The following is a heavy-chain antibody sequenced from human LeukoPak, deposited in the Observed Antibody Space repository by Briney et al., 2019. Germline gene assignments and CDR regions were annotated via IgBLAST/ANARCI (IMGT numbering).Heavy chain of an antibody. Sequence: ASVKVSCKASGGTFSSYAISWVRQAPGQGLEWMGRIIPILGIANYAQKFQGRVTITADKSTSTAYMELSSLRSEDTAVYYCARAGYYDSSGYLPDYWGQGTLVTVSS. CDR2: IIPILGIA. D-gene: IGHD3-22*01. V-gene: IGHV1-69*04. CDR1: GGTFSSYA. CDR3: ARAGYYDSSGYLPDY. J-gene: IGHJ4*02.